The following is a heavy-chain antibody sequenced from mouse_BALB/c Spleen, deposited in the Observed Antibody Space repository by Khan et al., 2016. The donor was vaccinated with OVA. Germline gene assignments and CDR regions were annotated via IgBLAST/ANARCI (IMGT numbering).Heavy chain of an antibody. CDR1: GFTFNSYG. D-gene: IGHD1-1*01. CDR2: ISGDSNTI. J-gene: IGHJ2*01. Sequence: EVELVESGGGLVQPGGSRKLSCAASGFTFNSYGIHWVRQAPEKGLEWVAYISGDSNTIYYADTVKGRYTISRDNPKNTLFLQRTSLMSEDTAMYYCATSYFYVYYFDYWGPGTTLTVS. CDR3: ATSYFYVYYFDY. V-gene: IGHV5-17*02.